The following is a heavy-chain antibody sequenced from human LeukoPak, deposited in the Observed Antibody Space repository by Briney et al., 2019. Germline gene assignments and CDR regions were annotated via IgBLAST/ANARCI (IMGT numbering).Heavy chain of an antibody. CDR3: AATIKRDYGDTNLDY. CDR2: INHSGST. V-gene: IGHV4-34*01. Sequence: PSETLSLTCAVYGGSFSGYYWSWIRQPPGKGLEWIGEINHSGSTNYNPSLKSRVTISEDTSQNHLSLQLRSVTAADTAVYYCAATIKRDYGDTNLDYWGQGTLVAVSS. J-gene: IGHJ4*02. CDR1: GGSFSGYY. D-gene: IGHD4-17*01.